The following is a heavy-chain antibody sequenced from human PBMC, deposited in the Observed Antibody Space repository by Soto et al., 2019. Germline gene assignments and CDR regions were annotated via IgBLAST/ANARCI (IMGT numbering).Heavy chain of an antibody. J-gene: IGHJ5*02. D-gene: IGHD4-17*01. CDR1: GGSISSGDYY. CDR2: IYYSGST. CDR3: ARECATVVTRWFDP. Sequence: QVQLQESGPGLVKPSQTLSLTCTVSGGSISSGDYYWSWIRQPPGKGLEWIGYIYYSGSTYYNPSRKSRVTISVHTSKNLFALKLSSVTAADTAVYYCARECATVVTRWFDPWGQGTLVTVSS. V-gene: IGHV4-30-4*01.